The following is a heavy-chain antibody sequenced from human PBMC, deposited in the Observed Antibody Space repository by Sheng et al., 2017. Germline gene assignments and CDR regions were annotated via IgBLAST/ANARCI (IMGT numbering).Heavy chain of an antibody. D-gene: IGHD6-19*01. CDR3: ARILGSSGTSWFDP. CDR1: GGSISSYY. Sequence: QVQLQESGPGLVKPSETLSLTCTVSGGSISSYYWSWIRQPPGKGLEWIGYIYYSGSTNYNPSLKSRVTISVDTSKNQFSLKLSSVTAADTAVYYCARILGSSGTSWFDPWGQGTLVTVSS. J-gene: IGHJ5*02. CDR2: IYYSGST. V-gene: IGHV4-59*01.